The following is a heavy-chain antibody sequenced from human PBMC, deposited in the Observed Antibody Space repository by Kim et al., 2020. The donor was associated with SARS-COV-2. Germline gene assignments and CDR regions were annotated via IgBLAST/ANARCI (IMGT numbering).Heavy chain of an antibody. J-gene: IGHJ6*02. V-gene: IGHV1-58*01. D-gene: IGHD1-26*01. CDR3: AADHSGSDGRYYGMDV. Sequence: KLQERVTITRDMSTSTAYMELSSLRSEDTAVYYCAADHSGSDGRYYGMDVWGQGTTVTVSS.